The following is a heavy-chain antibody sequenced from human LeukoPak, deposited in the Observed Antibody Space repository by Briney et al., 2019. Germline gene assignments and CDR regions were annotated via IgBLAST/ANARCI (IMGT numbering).Heavy chain of an antibody. V-gene: IGHV3-23*01. D-gene: IGHD3-22*01. J-gene: IGHJ4*02. Sequence: GGSLRLSCAASGFTFSSYAMGWVRQAPGKGLEWVSAISGSGGSTYYADSVKGRFTISRDNSKNTLYLQMNSLRAEDTAVYYCAKAAYYDSSGYCFDYWGQGTLVTVSS. CDR1: GFTFSSYA. CDR2: ISGSGGST. CDR3: AKAAYYDSSGYCFDY.